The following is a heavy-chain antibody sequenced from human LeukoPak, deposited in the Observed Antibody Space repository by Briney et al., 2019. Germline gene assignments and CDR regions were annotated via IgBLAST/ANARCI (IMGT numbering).Heavy chain of an antibody. CDR3: ARVYYGSGGKLMGVYYYYMDV. J-gene: IGHJ6*03. V-gene: IGHV4-59*01. CDR2: IYYSGST. D-gene: IGHD3-10*01. CDR1: GFTFSIYA. Sequence: GSLRLSCAASGFTFSIYAMSWIRQPPGKGLEWIGYIYYSGSTNYNPSLKSRVTISVDTSKNQFSLKLSSVTAADTAVYYCARVYYGSGGKLMGVYYYYMDVWGKGTTVTVSS.